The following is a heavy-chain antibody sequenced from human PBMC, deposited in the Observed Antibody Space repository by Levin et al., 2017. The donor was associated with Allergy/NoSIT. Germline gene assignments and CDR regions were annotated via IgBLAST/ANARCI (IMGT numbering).Heavy chain of an antibody. CDR3: ARGNIVVVTTYFDY. CDR1: GFSFSRHY. CDR2: INPSGGNT. V-gene: IGHV1-46*01. J-gene: IGHJ4*02. D-gene: IGHD2-21*02. Sequence: ASVKVSCKASGFSFSRHYVHWVRQAPGQGLEWMGIINPSGGNTNYAQKFQDRVTMTRDTSTRTVYMELSGLTSEDTAVYYCARGNIVVVTTYFDYWGQGTLVTVSS.